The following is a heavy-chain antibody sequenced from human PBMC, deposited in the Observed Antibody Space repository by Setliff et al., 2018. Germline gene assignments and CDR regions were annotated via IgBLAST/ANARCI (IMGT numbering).Heavy chain of an antibody. CDR1: GFTFSSYG. Sequence: PGGSLRLSCAASGFTFSSYGMHWVRQAPGKGLEWVAVISYDGSNKYYADSMKGRLTISRDNSKNSVFLQMNSLRVEDTAVYYCARVHYETSTYSPTLFDHWGQGALVTVSS. J-gene: IGHJ4*02. D-gene: IGHD3-22*01. V-gene: IGHV3-30*03. CDR3: ARVHYETSTYSPTLFDH. CDR2: ISYDGSNK.